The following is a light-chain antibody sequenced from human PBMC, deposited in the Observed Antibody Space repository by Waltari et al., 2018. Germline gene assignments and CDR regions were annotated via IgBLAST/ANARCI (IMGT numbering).Light chain of an antibody. J-gene: IGLJ3*02. V-gene: IGLV2-14*01. CDR3: SSYTSSNSWV. Sequence: QSALTQPASVSGSPGQSITISCIGTSSDVGGYHYVSWYQQHPGKVPKLMIYTGSIRPSGVSNRFTASKSGNTASLTISGLQAEDEADYYCSSYTSSNSWVFGGGTKLTVL. CDR1: SSDVGGYHY. CDR2: TGS.